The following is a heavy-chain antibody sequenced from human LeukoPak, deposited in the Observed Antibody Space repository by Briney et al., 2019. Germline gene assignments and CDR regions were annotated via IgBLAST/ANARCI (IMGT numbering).Heavy chain of an antibody. CDR2: FDPEDGET. V-gene: IGHV1-24*01. J-gene: IGHJ5*02. D-gene: IGHD6-13*01. CDR1: GYTLTELS. CDR3: ATVGIAAAGYWFDP. Sequence: ASVTVSCKVSGYTLTELSMHWVRQAPGKGLEWMGGFDPEDGETIYAQKFQGRVTMTEDTSTDTAYMELSSLRSEDTAVHYCATVGIAAAGYWFDPWGQGTLVTVSS.